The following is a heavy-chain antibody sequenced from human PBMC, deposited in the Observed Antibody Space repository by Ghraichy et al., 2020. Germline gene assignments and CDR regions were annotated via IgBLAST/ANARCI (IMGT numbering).Heavy chain of an antibody. V-gene: IGHV2-5*01. D-gene: IGHD6-13*01. Sequence: SGPTLVKPTQTLTLTCTFSGFSLSTSGVRVGWIRQPPGKALEWLALIYWNDDKRYSPSLKSRLTITKDTSKNQVVLTMTNMDPVDTATYYCAHTGGSSWPFGPYGMDVWGQGSTVTVSS. CDR1: GFSLSTSGVR. J-gene: IGHJ6*02. CDR3: AHTGGSSWPFGPYGMDV. CDR2: IYWNDDK.